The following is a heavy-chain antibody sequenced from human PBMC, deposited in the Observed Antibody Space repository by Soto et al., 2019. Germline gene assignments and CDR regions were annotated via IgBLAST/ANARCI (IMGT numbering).Heavy chain of an antibody. CDR2: IIPIFGTA. CDR1: GGTLSSYA. J-gene: IGHJ5*02. CDR3: ARDRTITFGGVIPNNWFDP. D-gene: IGHD3-16*02. Sequence: SVKVSCKASGGTLSSYAISWVRQAPGQGLEWMGGIIPIFGTANYAQKFQGRVTITADESTSTAYMELSSLRSEDTAVYYCARDRTITFGGVIPNNWFDPWDQGTLVTVPS. V-gene: IGHV1-69*13.